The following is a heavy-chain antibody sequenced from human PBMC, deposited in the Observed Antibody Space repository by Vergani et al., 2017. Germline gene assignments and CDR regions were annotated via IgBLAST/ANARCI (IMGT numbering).Heavy chain of an antibody. J-gene: IGHJ2*01. D-gene: IGHD6-13*01. Sequence: EVQLVESGGGLVQPGRSLRLSCTASGFTFGDYAMSWFRQAPGKGLEWVGFIRSKAYGGTTEYAASVKGRFTISRDDSKNIAYLQMNSLKTEDTAVYYCVKDIAASGNYWYFDLWGRGTLVTVSS. CDR3: VKDIAASGNYWYFDL. CDR1: GFTFGDYA. V-gene: IGHV3-49*03. CDR2: IRSKAYGGTT.